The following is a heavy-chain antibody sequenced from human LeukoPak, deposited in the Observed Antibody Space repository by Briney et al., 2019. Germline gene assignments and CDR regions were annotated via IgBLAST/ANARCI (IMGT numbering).Heavy chain of an antibody. J-gene: IGHJ4*02. CDR1: GGSISSSSYY. V-gene: IGHV4-39*01. CDR3: ARHNGPSLEWLPYDY. D-gene: IGHD3-3*01. Sequence: SETLSLTCTVSGGSISSSSYYWGWIRQPPGKGLVWIGSIYYSGSTYYTPSLKSRVNISVDSSKNRFSLKLSSVTAADTAVYYCARHNGPSLEWLPYDYWGQGTLGTVSS. CDR2: IYYSGST.